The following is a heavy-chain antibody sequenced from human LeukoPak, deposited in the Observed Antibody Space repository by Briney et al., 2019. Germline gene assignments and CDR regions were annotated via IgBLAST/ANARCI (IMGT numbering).Heavy chain of an antibody. CDR1: GFTFSSYA. CDR2: ISGSGGST. V-gene: IGHV3-23*01. J-gene: IGHJ1*01. Sequence: PGGSLRLSCAASGFTFSSYAMSSVRQAPGNGLEWDSAISGSGGSTYYADSVTGRFTSSRDNSNSTLYLQMNSLSAQDTAVYDCAKPPPKPQLVLRYFQHWGQGTLVTVSS. D-gene: IGHD6-13*01. CDR3: AKPPPKPQLVLRYFQH.